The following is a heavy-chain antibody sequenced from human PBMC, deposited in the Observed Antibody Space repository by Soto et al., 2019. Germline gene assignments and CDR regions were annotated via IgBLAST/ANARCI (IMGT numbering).Heavy chain of an antibody. Sequence: GGSLRLSCAASGFTFSSYAMSWVRQAPGKGLEWVSAISGSGGSTYYADSVKGRFTISRDNSKNTLYLQMNSLRAEDTAVYYCASLLLHREGAYYYYGMDVWGQGTTVTVSS. V-gene: IGHV3-23*01. CDR3: ASLLLHREGAYYYYGMDV. CDR1: GFTFSSYA. D-gene: IGHD1-26*01. J-gene: IGHJ6*02. CDR2: ISGSGGST.